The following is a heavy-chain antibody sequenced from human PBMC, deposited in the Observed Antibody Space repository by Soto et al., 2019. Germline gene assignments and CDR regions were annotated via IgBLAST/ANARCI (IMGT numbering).Heavy chain of an antibody. CDR1: GGSISSYY. J-gene: IGHJ4*01. CDR2: IYYSGST. V-gene: IGHV4-59*01. D-gene: IGHD5-12*01. Sequence: ETLSLTCTVSGGSISSYYWSWIRQPPGKGLEWIGYIYYSGSTNYNPSPKSRVTISVDTSKNQFSLKLSSVTAADTAVYYCASRGGYRTFDYWGQGTLVTVSS. CDR3: ASRGGYRTFDY.